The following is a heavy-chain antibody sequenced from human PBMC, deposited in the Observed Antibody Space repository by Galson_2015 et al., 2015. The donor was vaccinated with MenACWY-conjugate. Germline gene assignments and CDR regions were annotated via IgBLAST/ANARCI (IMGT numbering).Heavy chain of an antibody. CDR1: GFTFSSYW. J-gene: IGHJ6*02. CDR2: IKTDGSTT. V-gene: IGHV3-74*01. CDR3: ARGPRGYYGMDV. Sequence: SLRLSCAASGFTFSSYWMHWVRQGPGKGLVWVSRIKTDGSTTNYADSVKGRFTISRDNAKNTLSLQMNSLRDEDTAVYYCARGPRGYYGMDVWGRGTTVTVSS.